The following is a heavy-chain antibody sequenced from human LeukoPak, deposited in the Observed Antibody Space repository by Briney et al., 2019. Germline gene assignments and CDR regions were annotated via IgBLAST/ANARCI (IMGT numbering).Heavy chain of an antibody. J-gene: IGHJ4*02. Sequence: SETLSLTCAGGSFSGYYWSWIRQPPGKGLEWIGEINQSGSTNYNPSLKSRVTISVDTSKNQFSLKLSSVTAADTAVYYCARGRARLGYYFDYWGQGTLVTVSS. CDR2: INQSGST. CDR3: ARGRARLGYYFDY. CDR1: GSFSGYY. D-gene: IGHD6-6*01. V-gene: IGHV4-34*01.